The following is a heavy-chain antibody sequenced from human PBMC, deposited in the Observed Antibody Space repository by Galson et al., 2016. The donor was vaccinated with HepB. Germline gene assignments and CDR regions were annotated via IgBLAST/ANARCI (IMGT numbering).Heavy chain of an antibody. J-gene: IGHJ4*02. CDR2: ISTTGSTT. V-gene: IGHV3-23*01. Sequence: SLRLSCAASGFTISNYVMTWVRQAPGMGLEWVSGISTTGSTTYYADSVKGRFTISRDNSKNTLYLQMSGLRAEDTAVYYCAKWSDAAATYWGQGALVTVSS. D-gene: IGHD6-13*01. CDR1: GFTISNYV. CDR3: AKWSDAAATY.